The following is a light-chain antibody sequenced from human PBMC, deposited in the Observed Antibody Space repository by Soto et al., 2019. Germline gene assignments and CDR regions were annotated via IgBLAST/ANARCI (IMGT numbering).Light chain of an antibody. CDR1: QSVSSSY. Sequence: EIVLTQSPGTLSLSPGERATLSCRASQSVSSSYLAWYQQKPGQAPRLLIYDASSRATGIPDRVSGSGSGKDFTLTISRLEPEDFAVYFCQQYGSSPYTFGQGTKLEIK. CDR3: QQYGSSPYT. CDR2: DAS. J-gene: IGKJ2*01. V-gene: IGKV3-20*01.